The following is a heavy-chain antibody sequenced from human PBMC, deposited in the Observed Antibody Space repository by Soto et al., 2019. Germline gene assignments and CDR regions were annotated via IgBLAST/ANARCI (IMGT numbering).Heavy chain of an antibody. D-gene: IGHD2-21*02. CDR3: ARSYCGDDGALDH. J-gene: IGHJ4*02. CDR1: GFIFSNYV. V-gene: IGHV3-30-3*01. Sequence: QVQLVESGGGVVQPGRSLRLSCAASGFIFSNYVMHWVRQAPGKGLEWVAVISYDGNSKHYADSVKGRFTISRDNSKSTLYVQMNSMRAEDTAVYYCARSYCGDDGALDHWGQGTLVTVSS. CDR2: ISYDGNSK.